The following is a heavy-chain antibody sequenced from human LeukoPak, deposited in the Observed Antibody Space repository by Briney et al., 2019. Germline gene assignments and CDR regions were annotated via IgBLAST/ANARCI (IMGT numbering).Heavy chain of an antibody. V-gene: IGHV3-23*01. CDR1: EFSVGSNY. CDR2: ISGSGGST. Sequence: GGSLRLSCAASEFSVGSNYMTWVRQAPGKGLEWVSAISGSGGSTYYADSVKGRFTISIDNSKNTLYLQMNSLRAEDTAVYYCAKASAMIVVVSKHFDYWGQGTLVTVSS. J-gene: IGHJ4*02. D-gene: IGHD3-22*01. CDR3: AKASAMIVVVSKHFDY.